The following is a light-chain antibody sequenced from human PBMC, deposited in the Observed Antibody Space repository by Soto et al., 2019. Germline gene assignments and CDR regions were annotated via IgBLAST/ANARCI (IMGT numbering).Light chain of an antibody. V-gene: IGKV3-15*01. J-gene: IGKJ1*01. Sequence: EVVMTQSPATLSVSPGERATLSCRASQSVTTNMAWYQQKPGQAPRLLIYGASTRATGIPARFSGSGSGTDFTLTISSLQSEDFAVYYCQQDNNWAPWTLGPGTKVDI. CDR3: QQDNNWAPWT. CDR2: GAS. CDR1: QSVTTN.